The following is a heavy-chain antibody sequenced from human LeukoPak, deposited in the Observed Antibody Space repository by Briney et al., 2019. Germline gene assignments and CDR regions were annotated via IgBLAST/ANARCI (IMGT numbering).Heavy chain of an antibody. D-gene: IGHD3-16*02. CDR1: GGSISSYY. CDR2: IYYSGST. J-gene: IGHJ4*02. CDR3: ARVMITFGGVIDSIDY. V-gene: IGHV4-59*01. Sequence: SETLSLTCTVSGGSISSYYWSWIRQPPGKGLEWIGYIYYSGSTNYNPSLKSRVTIPVDTSKNQFSLRLSSVTAADTAVYYCARVMITFGGVIDSIDYWGQGTLVTVSS.